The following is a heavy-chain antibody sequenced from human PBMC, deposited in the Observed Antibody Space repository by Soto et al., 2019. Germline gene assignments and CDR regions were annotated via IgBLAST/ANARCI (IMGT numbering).Heavy chain of an antibody. Sequence: SEPLSLTCTVLGGSSSSFGCRWIRNPPGKGLEWIGYIYYSGSTNYNPSLKSRVTISVDTSKNQFSLKLSSVTAADTAVYYCASAHYDILTGPYWYFDLWGRGTLVIVSS. CDR2: IYYSGST. CDR3: ASAHYDILTGPYWYFDL. D-gene: IGHD3-9*01. V-gene: IGHV4-59*01. CDR1: GGSSSSFG. J-gene: IGHJ2*01.